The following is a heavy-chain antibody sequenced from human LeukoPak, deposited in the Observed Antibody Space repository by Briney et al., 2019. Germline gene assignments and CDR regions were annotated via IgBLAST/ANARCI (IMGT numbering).Heavy chain of an antibody. D-gene: IGHD2-15*01. CDR1: GFPFSSHA. CDR2: ISNGKT. CDR3: VREAGYCAPVCVKTNWFDP. V-gene: IGHV3-23*01. Sequence: PGGSLRLSCAASGFPFSSHAMSWVRQPQGKGLEWVAAISNGKTYSADSVRGRFAISRDDSTNTVYLHMNSLRDEDTALYHCVREAGYCAPVCVKTNWFDPWGQGSLVTVSS. J-gene: IGHJ5*02.